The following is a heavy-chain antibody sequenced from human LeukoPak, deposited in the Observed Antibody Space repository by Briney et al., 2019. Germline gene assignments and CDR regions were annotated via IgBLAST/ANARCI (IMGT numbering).Heavy chain of an antibody. Sequence: SETLSLTCNVSGGSISGSSYYWAWIRQPPGKGLEWIGSIYYSGSTYYNPSLKSRLTISVDTSKNQFSLKLNSVTAADTVVYYCASKDSSWYYFESWGQGSLVTVSS. D-gene: IGHD6-13*01. V-gene: IGHV4-39*01. J-gene: IGHJ4*02. CDR2: IYYSGST. CDR3: ASKDSSWYYFES. CDR1: GGSISGSSYY.